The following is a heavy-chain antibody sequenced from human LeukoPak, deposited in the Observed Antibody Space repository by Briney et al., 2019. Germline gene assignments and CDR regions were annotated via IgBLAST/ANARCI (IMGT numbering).Heavy chain of an antibody. D-gene: IGHD2-15*01. V-gene: IGHV1-2*02. CDR2: MNPNSGGT. CDR3: ARTSVGGFVTFDY. Sequence: ASVKVSCKPSGYTFTCYYMHWVRQAPGQGLEWMGWMNPNSGGTNYAQKFQGRVTMTRDTSISTAYMELSRLTSDDTAVYYCARTSVGGFVTFDYWGQGTLVTVSS. J-gene: IGHJ4*02. CDR1: GYTFTCYY.